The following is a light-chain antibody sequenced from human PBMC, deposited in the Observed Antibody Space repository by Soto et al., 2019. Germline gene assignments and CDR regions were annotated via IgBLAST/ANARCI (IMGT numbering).Light chain of an antibody. J-gene: IGLJ2*01. CDR1: SGDIGAYNY. CDR2: DNN. Sequence: QSALTQPASVSGSPGQSITISCIGTSGDIGAYNYVSWYQQHPGKAPKLLIYDNNKRPSGIPDRFSGSKSGTSGTLDITGLQTGDEADYYCATWDGSLPGEVFGGGTKLTVL. V-gene: IGLV1-51*01. CDR3: ATWDGSLPGEV.